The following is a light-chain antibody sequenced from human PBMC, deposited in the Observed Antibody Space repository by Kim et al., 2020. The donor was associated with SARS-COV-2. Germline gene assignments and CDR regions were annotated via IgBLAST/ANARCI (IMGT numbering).Light chain of an antibody. Sequence: EIVLTQSPGTLSLSPGERATLSCRASQTVSSSSLVWYQQKAGQAPRLLIYGASSRATGIPDRFSGSGSGTDFTLTISRLEPEDFAVYYCQQYGSSPIFGQGTNLEI. CDR1: QTVSSSS. CDR2: GAS. J-gene: IGKJ2*01. CDR3: QQYGSSPI. V-gene: IGKV3-20*01.